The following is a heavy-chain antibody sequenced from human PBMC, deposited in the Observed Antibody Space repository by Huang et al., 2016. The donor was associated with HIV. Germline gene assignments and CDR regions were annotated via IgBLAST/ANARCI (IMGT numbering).Heavy chain of an antibody. V-gene: IGHV1-8*02. CDR3: ARSAYGDLDY. CDR1: GYTFTNYD. J-gene: IGHJ4*02. Sequence: QVHLVQSGAEVKKPGASVKVSCKASGYTFTNYDINWVRQAPGRGLEWMGCVNPNTCNAGFAQGFQGRVTMTRKTSITTAYMELTSLTSEATAVYYCARSAYGDLDYWGLGTLVIVSS. D-gene: IGHD4-17*01. CDR2: VNPNTCNA.